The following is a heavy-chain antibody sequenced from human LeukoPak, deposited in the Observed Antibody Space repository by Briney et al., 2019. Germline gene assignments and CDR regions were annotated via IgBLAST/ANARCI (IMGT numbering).Heavy chain of an antibody. Sequence: SETLSLTCSVSGASITSSYWSWIRQTPGKGLEWIGNIYSGSTNYNPSFESRVTVSLDTSKNQFSLRLTSVTAADTALYYCARDGYGSGSYGWFDPWGQGTLVTVSS. V-gene: IGHV4-59*01. CDR2: IYSGST. D-gene: IGHD3-10*01. CDR3: ARDGYGSGSYGWFDP. J-gene: IGHJ5*02. CDR1: GASITSSY.